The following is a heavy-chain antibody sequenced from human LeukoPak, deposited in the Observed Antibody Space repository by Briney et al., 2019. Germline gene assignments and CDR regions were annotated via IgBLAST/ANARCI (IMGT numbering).Heavy chain of an antibody. CDR3: AREGTVLRYFDWSYKRGAFDI. J-gene: IGHJ3*02. Sequence: ASVKVSCKASGGTFSSYAISWVRQAPGQGLEWMGGITPIFGTANYAQKFQGRVTITADESTSTAYMELSSLRSEDTAVYYCAREGTVLRYFDWSYKRGAFDIWGRGTMVTVSS. CDR2: ITPIFGTA. V-gene: IGHV1-69*13. CDR1: GGTFSSYA. D-gene: IGHD3-9*01.